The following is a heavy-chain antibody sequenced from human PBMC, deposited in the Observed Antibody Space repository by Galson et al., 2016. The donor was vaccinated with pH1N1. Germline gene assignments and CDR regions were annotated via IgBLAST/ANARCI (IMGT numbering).Heavy chain of an antibody. J-gene: IGHJ4*02. CDR1: GYRFSGYY. V-gene: IGHV1-2*06. CDR2: INPSSGGT. CDR3: ARISGGWYSDY. D-gene: IGHD6-19*01. Sequence: SVKVSCKASGYRFSGYYIHWVRQAPGQGLEWMGRINPSSGGTKFAQKFQGRVILTRDTSITTAYMEVDALSSDDAAVYYCARISGGWYSDYWAQGTLVTVSS.